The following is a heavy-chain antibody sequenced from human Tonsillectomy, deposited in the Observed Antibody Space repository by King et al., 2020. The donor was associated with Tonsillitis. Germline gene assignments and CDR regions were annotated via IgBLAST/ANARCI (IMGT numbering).Heavy chain of an antibody. Sequence: VQLVESGGGLVKPGGSLRLSCAASGFTLRDYYMSWIRQAPGKGLEWVSYISSSGSTIYYADSVKGRFTIPRANAKNSLYLQMNSLRAEDTAVYYCTGLGHGNPYYDILTGFSYWGQGTLVTVAS. D-gene: IGHD3-9*01. CDR3: TGLGHGNPYYDILTGFSY. V-gene: IGHV3-11*01. CDR1: GFTLRDYY. J-gene: IGHJ4*02. CDR2: ISSSGSTI.